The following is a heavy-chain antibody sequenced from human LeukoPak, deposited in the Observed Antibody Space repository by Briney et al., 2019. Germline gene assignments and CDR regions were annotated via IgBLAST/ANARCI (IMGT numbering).Heavy chain of an antibody. D-gene: IGHD3-16*01. V-gene: IGHV3-73*01. CDR2: IRSKANSYAT. Sequence: AGGSLKLSCAASGFTFGGPAMHWVRQASGKGLEWVGRIRSKANSYATAYAASVKGRFTISRDDSKNTAYLQMNSLKTEDTAVYYCTRHGGDWGQGTLVTVSS. CDR3: TRHGGD. CDR1: GFTFGGPA. J-gene: IGHJ4*02.